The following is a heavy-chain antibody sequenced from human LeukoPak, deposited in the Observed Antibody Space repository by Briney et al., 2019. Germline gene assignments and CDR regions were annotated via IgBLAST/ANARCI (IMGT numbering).Heavy chain of an antibody. J-gene: IGHJ4*02. CDR3: AKGNRIQLWLGFDY. D-gene: IGHD5-18*01. V-gene: IGHV3-30*02. Sequence: GESLRLSCAATGFTFSSYSMKWVRQAPGKGLEWVAFIRYDRSNKYYADSVKGRFTISRDNSKNTLYLQMNSLRAEDTAVYYCAKGNRIQLWLGFDYWGQGTLVTVSS. CDR1: GFTFSSYS. CDR2: IRYDRSNK.